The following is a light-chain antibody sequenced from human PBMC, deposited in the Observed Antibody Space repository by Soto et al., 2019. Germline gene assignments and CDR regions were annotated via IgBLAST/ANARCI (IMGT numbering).Light chain of an antibody. V-gene: IGKV1-5*03. CDR2: KAS. CDR3: QHYSAFSVT. Sequence: DIQMTQSPSTLSASVGDRVTITCRASQSIGDLLAWYQQKPGEAPKVLIYKASYLGSGVPSRFSGSGSGTEFTLTISSLQPEDLATYYCQHYSAFSVTFGQGTKVDIK. J-gene: IGKJ1*01. CDR1: QSIGDL.